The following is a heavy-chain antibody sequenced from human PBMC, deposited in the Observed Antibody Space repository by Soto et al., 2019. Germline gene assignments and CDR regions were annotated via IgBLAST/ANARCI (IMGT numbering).Heavy chain of an antibody. V-gene: IGHV1-18*04. CDR1: GYTFTSYG. J-gene: IGHJ6*02. CDR2: ISAYNGNR. Sequence: ASGKVSCKASGYTFTSYGISWVRQAPGQGLEWMGWISAYNGNRNYAQKLQGRVTMTTDTSTSTANMELRSLRSDDTAVYYCARVITRRMDVWGQGTTVTVSS. CDR3: ARVITRRMDV. D-gene: IGHD3-22*01.